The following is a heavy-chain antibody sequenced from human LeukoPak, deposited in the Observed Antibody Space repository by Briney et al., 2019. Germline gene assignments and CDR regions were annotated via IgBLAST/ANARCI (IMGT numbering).Heavy chain of an antibody. V-gene: IGHV4-59*11. CDR2: IYYTGST. CDR1: SDSIDSHY. J-gene: IGHJ3*02. D-gene: IGHD3-22*01. CDR3: ARDRGDTDSSGYLDAFDI. Sequence: PSETLSLSCAVSSDSIDSHYWSWIRQPPGKGLEWIGHIYYTGSTDYNPSLKSRVTISVDTSKNQFSLKLSSVTAADTAVYYCARDRGDTDSSGYLDAFDIWGQGTMVTVSS.